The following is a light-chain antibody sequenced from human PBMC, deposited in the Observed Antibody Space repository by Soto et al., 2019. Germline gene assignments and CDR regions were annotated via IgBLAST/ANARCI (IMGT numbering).Light chain of an antibody. CDR2: KAS. Sequence: DIQMTQSPSSVSASVGDTVTITCRASQVISSWLAWYQHKPGRAPKLLIYKASNLQTGVPSRFSGSGSETDCTFTLTISNLQPEDFATYYCHQASSFPLTFGGGTKVEIK. J-gene: IGKJ4*01. CDR1: QVISSW. CDR3: HQASSFPLT. V-gene: IGKV1-12*01.